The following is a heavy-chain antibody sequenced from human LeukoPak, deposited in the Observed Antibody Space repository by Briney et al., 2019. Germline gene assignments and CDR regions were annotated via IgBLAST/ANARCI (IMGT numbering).Heavy chain of an antibody. V-gene: IGHV4-34*01. J-gene: IGHJ4*02. CDR3: ARDSKSAAGTPD. CDR1: GGSFSGYY. CDR2: INHSGST. D-gene: IGHD6-13*01. Sequence: SETLSLTCAVYGGSFSGYYWSWIRQPPGKGLEWIGEINHSGSTNYNPSLKSRVTISVDTSKNQFSLKLSSVTAADTAVYYCARDSKSAAGTPDWGQGTLVTVSS.